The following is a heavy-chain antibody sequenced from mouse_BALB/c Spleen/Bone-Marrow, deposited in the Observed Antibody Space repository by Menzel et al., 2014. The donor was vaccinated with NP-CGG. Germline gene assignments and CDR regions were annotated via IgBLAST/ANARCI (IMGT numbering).Heavy chain of an antibody. CDR2: IDPANGNT. D-gene: IGHD1-1*01. J-gene: IGHJ3*01. Sequence: QLKESGAELVKPGASVKLSCTASGFNIKDTYMHWVKQRPEQGLEWIGRIDPANGNTKYDPKFQGKATITADTSSNTAYLQLSSLTSEDTAVYYCALYYYGSSGFAYWGQGTLVTVSA. CDR1: GFNIKDTY. V-gene: IGHV14-3*02. CDR3: ALYYYGSSGFAY.